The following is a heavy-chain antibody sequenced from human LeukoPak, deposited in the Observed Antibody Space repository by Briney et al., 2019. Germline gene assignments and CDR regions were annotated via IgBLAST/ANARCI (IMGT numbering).Heavy chain of an antibody. J-gene: IGHJ3*02. D-gene: IGHD4-17*01. V-gene: IGHV5-51*01. CDR1: GYSFTSYW. CDR3: AGNHYGDYDAFDI. Sequence: GESLKISCKGSGYSFTSYWIGWVRQMPGKGLEWMGIIYPGDSDTRYSPSFQGQVTISADKSLGTAYLQWSSLKASDTAMYYCAGNHYGDYDAFDIWGQGTMVTVSS. CDR2: IYPGDSDT.